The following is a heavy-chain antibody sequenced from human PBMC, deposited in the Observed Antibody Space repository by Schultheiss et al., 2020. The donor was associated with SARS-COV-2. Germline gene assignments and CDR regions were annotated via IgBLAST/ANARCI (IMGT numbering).Heavy chain of an antibody. CDR2: IYYSGST. D-gene: IGHD3-3*01. CDR3: ARIPRIMYDFWSGLNWFDP. CDR1: GGSISSSSYY. J-gene: IGHJ5*02. Sequence: SQTLSLTCTVSGGSISSSSYYWGWIRQPPGKGLEWIGSIYYSGSTYYNPSLKSRVTISVDTSKNQFSLKLSSVTAADTAVYYCARIPRIMYDFWSGLNWFDPWGQGTLVTVSS. V-gene: IGHV4-39*01.